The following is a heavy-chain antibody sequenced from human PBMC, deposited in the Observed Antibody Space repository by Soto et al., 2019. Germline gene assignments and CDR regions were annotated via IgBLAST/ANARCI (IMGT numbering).Heavy chain of an antibody. CDR2: TSGSGDTT. D-gene: IGHD2-2*01. Sequence: EVHLLESGGGLEQPGGSLRLSCAASGFTFSTYAMTWVRQAPGKGLEWVSATSGSGDTTYYADSVRGRFTISRDNSKNTLDLQMNSLRAEDTALYYCAKVVIPAATFYYGLDVWGQGTTVTVSS. V-gene: IGHV3-23*01. J-gene: IGHJ6*02. CDR3: AKVVIPAATFYYGLDV. CDR1: GFTFSTYA.